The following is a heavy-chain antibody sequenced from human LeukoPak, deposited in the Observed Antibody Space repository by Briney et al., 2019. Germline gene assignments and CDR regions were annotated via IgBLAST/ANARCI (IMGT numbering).Heavy chain of an antibody. CDR2: IPGSGGDT. D-gene: IGHD2/OR15-2a*01. J-gene: IGHJ4*02. V-gene: IGHV3-23*01. CDR1: GFSFSTYS. CDR3: VKRRPPLFPDY. Sequence: GSLRLSCAASGFSFSTYSMSWVRQAAGKGLEWISAIPGSGGDTYYADSVKGRFTISRDNSKNTLYLQMNSLRVEDTAVYYCVKRRPPLFPDYWGQGTLVTVSS.